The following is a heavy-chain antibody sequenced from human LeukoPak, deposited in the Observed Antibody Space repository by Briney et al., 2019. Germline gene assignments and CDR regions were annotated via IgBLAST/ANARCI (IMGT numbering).Heavy chain of an antibody. Sequence: GGSLRLSCAASGFTFSSYGMHWVRQAPGKGLEWVAVISYDGSNKYYADSVKGRFTISRDNSKNTLYLQMNSLRAEDTAVYYCAKDFYSNYGYWGQGTLVTVSS. V-gene: IGHV3-30*18. J-gene: IGHJ4*02. D-gene: IGHD4-11*01. CDR2: ISYDGSNK. CDR3: AKDFYSNYGY. CDR1: GFTFSSYG.